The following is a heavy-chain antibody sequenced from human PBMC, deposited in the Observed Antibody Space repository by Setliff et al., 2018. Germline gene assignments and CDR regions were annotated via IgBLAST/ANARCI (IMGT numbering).Heavy chain of an antibody. CDR3: VRDWASGDDH. D-gene: IGHD3-10*01. CDR1: GFTFSSYW. J-gene: IGHJ4*02. CDR2: IKQDGSER. V-gene: IGHV3-7*01. Sequence: GGSLRLSCAASGFTFSSYWMSWVRQAPGKGLEWVANIKQDGSERLYVDSVKGRFTISRDNAKNSLFLQMNILEVEDTAVYYCVRDWASGDDHWGRGTLVTVSS.